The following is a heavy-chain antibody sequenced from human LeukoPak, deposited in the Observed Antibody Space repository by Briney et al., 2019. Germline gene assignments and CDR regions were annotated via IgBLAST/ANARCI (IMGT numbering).Heavy chain of an antibody. V-gene: IGHV3-23*01. Sequence: GGSLRLSCAASGFTFSSYAMSWVRQAPGKGLEWVSAISGSGGSTYYADSVKGRFTISRDNSKNTLYLQMNSLRAEDTAVYYCAKAPTREMYHDFWSGYSNWFDPWGQGTLVTVSS. J-gene: IGHJ5*02. CDR2: ISGSGGST. CDR3: AKAPTREMYHDFWSGYSNWFDP. CDR1: GFTFSSYA. D-gene: IGHD3-3*01.